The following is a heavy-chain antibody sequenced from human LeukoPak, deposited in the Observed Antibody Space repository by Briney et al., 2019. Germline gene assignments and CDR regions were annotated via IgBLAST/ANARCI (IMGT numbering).Heavy chain of an antibody. J-gene: IGHJ5*02. CDR2: IRPDGHDK. CDR3: GRWGITAALDR. D-gene: IGHD2-2*01. Sequence: TGGSLRLSRAVSGFMFRDYWMAWVRQAPGKGLEWVANIRPDGHDKYYVESVRGRFTISRDNAQNSLSLQMDSLRVEDSAVYHCGRWGITAALDRWGQGTLVSVSS. CDR1: GFMFRDYW. V-gene: IGHV3-7*01.